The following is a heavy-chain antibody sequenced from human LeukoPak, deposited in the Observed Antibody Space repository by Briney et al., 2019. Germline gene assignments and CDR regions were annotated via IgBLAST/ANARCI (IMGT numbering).Heavy chain of an antibody. V-gene: IGHV4-59*01. CDR3: ARDGDYYYYMDV. J-gene: IGHJ6*03. CDR2: IYYSGST. Sequence: SETLALTCTVSGGSISSYYWSWIRQPPGKGPEWIGYIYYSGSTNYNPSLKSRVTISVDTSKNQFSLKLSSVTAADTAVYYCARDGDYYYYMDVWGKGTTVTVSS. D-gene: IGHD3-10*01. CDR1: GGSISSYY.